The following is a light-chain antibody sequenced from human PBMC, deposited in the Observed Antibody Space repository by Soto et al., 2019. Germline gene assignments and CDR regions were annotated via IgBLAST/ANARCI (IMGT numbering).Light chain of an antibody. CDR3: SSYTGSSTWV. J-gene: IGLJ3*02. CDR1: SSYVGGYNH. Sequence: QSALTQPASVYGSPGQSIAISCSGTSSYVGGYNHVSWYQQHPGKAPKLMIYEVYNRPSGVPNRFSGSKSGNTASLTISGLQAEDEADYYCSSYTGSSTWVFGGGTKVTVL. V-gene: IGLV2-14*01. CDR2: EVY.